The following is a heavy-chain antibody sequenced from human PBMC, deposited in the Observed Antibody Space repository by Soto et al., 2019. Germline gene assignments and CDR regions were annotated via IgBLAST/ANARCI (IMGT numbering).Heavy chain of an antibody. CDR2: ISSSGSTI. J-gene: IGHJ4*02. V-gene: IGHV3-11*01. D-gene: IGHD3-22*01. CDR3: ARSHLYYDSSGYPDY. Sequence: GGSLRLSCAASGFTFSDYYMSWIRQAPGKGLEWVSYISSSGSTIYYADSVKGRFTISRDSAKNSLYLQMNSLRAEDTAVYYCARSHLYYDSSGYPDYWGQGTLVTVS. CDR1: GFTFSDYY.